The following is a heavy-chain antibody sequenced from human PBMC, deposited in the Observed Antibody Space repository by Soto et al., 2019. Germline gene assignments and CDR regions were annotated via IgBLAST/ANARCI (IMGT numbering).Heavy chain of an antibody. CDR1: GYTFTSYA. J-gene: IGHJ4*02. V-gene: IGHV1-3*01. D-gene: IGHD1-26*01. Sequence: QVQLVQSGAEVKKPGASVKVSCKASGYTFTSYAMHWVRQAPGQRLEWMGWINAGNGNTKYSQKFQGRVTITRDTSASTAYMELSSLRSEDTAVYYCARNPLMVVGATTPHFDYWGQGTLVTVSS. CDR2: INAGNGNT. CDR3: ARNPLMVVGATTPHFDY.